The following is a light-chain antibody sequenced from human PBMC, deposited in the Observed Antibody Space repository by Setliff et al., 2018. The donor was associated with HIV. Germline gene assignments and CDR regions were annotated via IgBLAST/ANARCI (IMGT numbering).Light chain of an antibody. CDR1: SSDVGGYNY. J-gene: IGLJ1*01. CDR2: EVS. Sequence: QSVLAQPASVSESPGQSITISCTGTSSDVGGYNYVSWYQQHPGKAPKLMIYEVSNRPSGVSNRFSGSKSGNTASLTISGLQAEDEADYYCSSYTSSITYVFGTGTKVTV. V-gene: IGLV2-14*01. CDR3: SSYTSSITYV.